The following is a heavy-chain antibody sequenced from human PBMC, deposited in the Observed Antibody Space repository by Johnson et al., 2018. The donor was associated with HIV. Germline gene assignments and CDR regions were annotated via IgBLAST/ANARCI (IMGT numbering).Heavy chain of an antibody. D-gene: IGHD3-22*01. Sequence: VQLVESGGGVVRPGGSLRLSCAASGFTFDDYGMSWVRHAPGKGLEWVSGINWNGGSAGYADDVKGRFTISRDNAKNSLYLQMNSLRAEDTALYYCAKDLGDPMIEVHAFDIWGQGTMVTVSS. CDR1: GFTFDDYG. V-gene: IGHV3-20*04. J-gene: IGHJ3*02. CDR3: AKDLGDPMIEVHAFDI. CDR2: INWNGGSA.